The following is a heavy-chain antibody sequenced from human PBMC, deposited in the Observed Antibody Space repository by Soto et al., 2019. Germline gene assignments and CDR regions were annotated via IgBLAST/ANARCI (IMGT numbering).Heavy chain of an antibody. CDR3: ARRQSSSWYGL. CDR2: IYYSGST. J-gene: IGHJ4*02. CDR1: GGSISSYY. D-gene: IGHD6-13*01. Sequence: SETLSLSCTVSGGSISSYYWSWIRQPPGKGLEWIGYIYYSGSTYYNPSLKSRVTISVDTSKNQFSLKLSSVTAADTAVYYCARRQSSSWYGLWGQGTLVTVSS. V-gene: IGHV4-59*04.